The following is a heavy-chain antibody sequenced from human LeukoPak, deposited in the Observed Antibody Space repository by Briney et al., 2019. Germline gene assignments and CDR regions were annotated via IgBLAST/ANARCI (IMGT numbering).Heavy chain of an antibody. CDR1: GFTFSSYS. CDR2: ISSSGSSS. J-gene: IGHJ4*02. CDR3: AKDGVYGWGCCYYFDY. D-gene: IGHD3-10*01. Sequence: PGGSLRLSCAASGFTFSSYSMSWVRQAPGKGLEWVSAISSSGSSSNYADSVKGRFTISRDNSKNMLYLQMNSLRAEDTAVYYCAKDGVYGWGCCYYFDYWGQGALVTVSS. V-gene: IGHV3-23*01.